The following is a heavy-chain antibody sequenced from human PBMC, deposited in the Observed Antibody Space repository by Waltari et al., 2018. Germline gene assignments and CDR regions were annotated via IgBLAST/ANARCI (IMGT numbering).Heavy chain of an antibody. J-gene: IGHJ5*02. D-gene: IGHD1-1*01. V-gene: IGHV3-23*01. CDR2: VAKDGGDT. Sequence: RKAPAKGRVWVSSVAKDGGDTAYADSVNGRFTVSRDNSKNTLDLQMKRLRVDDTAMYCCAKDQRDLEGLSPTPFDTWGQGTRVTVSS. CDR3: AKDQRDLEGLSPTPFDT.